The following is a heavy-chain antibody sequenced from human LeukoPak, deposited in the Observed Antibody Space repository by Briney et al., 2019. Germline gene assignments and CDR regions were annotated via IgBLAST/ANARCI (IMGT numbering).Heavy chain of an antibody. J-gene: IGHJ4*02. CDR1: GGSISSHY. CDR2: IYYSGST. D-gene: IGHD1-26*01. V-gene: IGHV4-59*11. CDR3: ARVGGSYLSGFDY. Sequence: NPSEPLSLTCTVSGGSISSHYWSWIRQPPGKGLEWIGYIYYSGSTNYNPSLKRRVTISVDTSKNQFSLKLSSVTAADTAVYYCARVGGSYLSGFDYWGQGTLVTVSS.